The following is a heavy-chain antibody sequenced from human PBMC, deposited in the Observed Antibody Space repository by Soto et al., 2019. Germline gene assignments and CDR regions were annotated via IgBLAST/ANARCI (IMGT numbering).Heavy chain of an antibody. V-gene: IGHV4-34*01. J-gene: IGHJ4*02. D-gene: IGHD3-22*01. Sequence: SETRSLTCAVYGGSFSGYYCGWIRQPPGKGLEWIGEINHSGSTNYNPSLKSRVTISVDTSKNQFSLKLSSVTAADTAVYYCARVNDYDSSGYAFDYWGQGTLVTVS. CDR1: GGSFSGYY. CDR2: INHSGST. CDR3: ARVNDYDSSGYAFDY.